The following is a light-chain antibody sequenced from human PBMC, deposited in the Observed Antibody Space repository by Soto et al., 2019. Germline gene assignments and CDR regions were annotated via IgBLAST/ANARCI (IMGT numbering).Light chain of an antibody. CDR2: AVN. V-gene: IGLV2-8*01. J-gene: IGLJ2*01. CDR1: SSDIGGYNS. Sequence: QSVLTQPPSASGSPGQSVTISCTGTSSDIGGYNSVSWYQQHPGKVPKLIIYAVNKRPSWIPDRFSGSKSGNTASLTVSGLQAEDEADYYGSSSTGSNNFVVFGGGTKLTVL. CDR3: SSSTGSNNFVV.